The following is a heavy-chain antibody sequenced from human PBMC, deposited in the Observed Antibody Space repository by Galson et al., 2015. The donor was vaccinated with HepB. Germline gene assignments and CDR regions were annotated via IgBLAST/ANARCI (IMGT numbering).Heavy chain of an antibody. CDR2: ISSSSSTI. V-gene: IGHV3-48*01. J-gene: IGHJ4*02. Sequence: SLRLSCAASGFTFSSYSMNWVRQAPGKGLEWVSYISSSSSTIYYADSVKGRFTISRDNAKNSLYLQMNSLRAEDTAVYYCARGGGGRFAHWGQGTLVTVSS. CDR3: ARGGGGRFAH. CDR1: GFTFSSYS. D-gene: IGHD2-15*01.